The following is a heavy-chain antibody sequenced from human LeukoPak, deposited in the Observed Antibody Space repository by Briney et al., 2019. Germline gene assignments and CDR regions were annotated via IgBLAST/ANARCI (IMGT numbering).Heavy chain of an antibody. CDR2: ISTTGSTI. J-gene: IGHJ4*02. D-gene: IGHD4-17*01. V-gene: IGHV3-48*03. CDR1: GFTFGGHE. CDR3: ARADPYGDSTPDF. Sequence: GGSLRLSCAASGFTFGGHEMNWVRQAPGKGLEWLSYISTTGSTIYYADSVKGRITISRDNAKNSLYLQMNSLRVEDTAAYYCARADPYGDSTPDFWGQGTPVTVSS.